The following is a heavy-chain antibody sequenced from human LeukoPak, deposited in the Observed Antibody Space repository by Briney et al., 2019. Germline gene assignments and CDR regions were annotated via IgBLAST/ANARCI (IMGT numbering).Heavy chain of an antibody. D-gene: IGHD2-15*01. CDR2: ISGSGGST. J-gene: IGHJ5*02. CDR3: ARMVVPYGNCFDP. Sequence: PGGSLRLSCAASGFTFSSYAMSWVRQAPGKGLEWFSAISGSGGSTYYADSVKGRFTISRDNSKNTLYLQMNSLRAEDTAVYYCARMVVPYGNCFDPWGQGTLVTVSS. CDR1: GFTFSSYA. V-gene: IGHV3-23*01.